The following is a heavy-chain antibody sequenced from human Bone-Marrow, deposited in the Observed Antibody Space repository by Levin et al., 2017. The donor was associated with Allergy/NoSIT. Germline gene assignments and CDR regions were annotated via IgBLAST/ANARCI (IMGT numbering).Heavy chain of an antibody. J-gene: IGHJ4*02. CDR2: ISAYNGDT. D-gene: IGHD5-24*01. CDR3: ARDRDTKMAILFDY. V-gene: IGHV1-18*01. CDR1: GYIFSRYG. Sequence: GESLKISCKASGYIFSRYGISWVRQAPGQGLQWMGWISAYNGDTNYAQKFQGRVTMTTDTSTSTAYMELRSLRSDDTAVYYCARDRDTKMAILFDYWGQGTLVTVSS.